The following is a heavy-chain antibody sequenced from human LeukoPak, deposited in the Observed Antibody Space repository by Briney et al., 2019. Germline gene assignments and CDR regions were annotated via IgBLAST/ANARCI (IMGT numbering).Heavy chain of an antibody. D-gene: IGHD3-10*01. CDR3: ARDKLWFGEEYGMDV. CDR2: ISSSGSTI. V-gene: IGHV3-11*01. Sequence: GGSLRLSCAASGFTFSDYYMSWIRQAPGKGLEWFSYISSSGSTINYADSVKVRFTISRDNAKNSLYLQMNSLRAEDTAVYYCARDKLWFGEEYGMDVWGQGTTVTVSS. J-gene: IGHJ6*02. CDR1: GFTFSDYY.